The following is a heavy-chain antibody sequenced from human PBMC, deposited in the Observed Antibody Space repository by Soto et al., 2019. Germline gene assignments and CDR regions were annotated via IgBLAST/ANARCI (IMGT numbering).Heavy chain of an antibody. Sequence: SETLSLTCAVYGGSFSGYYWSWIRQPPGKGLERIGYIYYSGSTYYNPTLKSRVTISVDRSKNLFSLKLSSVTAADTAVYYCARVDILTVYGCMDVWGQGTTVTVSS. V-gene: IGHV4-30-4*08. CDR3: ARVDILTVYGCMDV. CDR1: GGSFSGYY. J-gene: IGHJ6*02. D-gene: IGHD3-9*01. CDR2: IYYSGST.